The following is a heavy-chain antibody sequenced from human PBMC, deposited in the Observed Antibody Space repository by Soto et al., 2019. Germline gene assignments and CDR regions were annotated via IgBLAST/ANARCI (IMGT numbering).Heavy chain of an antibody. D-gene: IGHD5-18*01. V-gene: IGHV4-34*01. CDR1: GGSFSGYY. Sequence: SETLSLTCAVYGGSFSGYYWSWIRQPPGKGLEWIGEINHSGSTNYNPPLKSRVTISVDTSKNQFSLKLSSVTAADTAVYYCARGRGYSYGPHGMYVWGKGTTVTVSS. CDR2: INHSGST. J-gene: IGHJ6*04. CDR3: ARGRGYSYGPHGMYV.